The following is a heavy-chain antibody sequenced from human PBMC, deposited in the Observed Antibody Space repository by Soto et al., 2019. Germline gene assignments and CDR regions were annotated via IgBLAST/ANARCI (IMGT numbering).Heavy chain of an antibody. D-gene: IGHD3-22*01. V-gene: IGHV3-66*01. J-gene: IGHJ4*02. Sequence: GGSLRLSCAASGFTVSSKYMSWVRQAPGKGLEWVSVIYSGGTTYYADSVKGRFTISRDNSKNTLYLQMNSLRAEDTAVYYCAKGPAGYYETDYWGQGTLVTVSS. CDR1: GFTVSSKY. CDR3: AKGPAGYYETDY. CDR2: IYSGGTT.